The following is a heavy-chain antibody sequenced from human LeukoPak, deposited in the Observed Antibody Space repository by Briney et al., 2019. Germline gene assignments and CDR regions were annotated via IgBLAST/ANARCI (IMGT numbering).Heavy chain of an antibody. V-gene: IGHV3-23*01. CDR3: AKRTASGNYFDY. CDR2: ISDSGGHT. Sequence: SGGSLRLSCAASGITFSGYVFAWVRQAPGKGLEWVSSISDSGGHTYYTDSVKGHLTISRDNSNYMEYLQMNSLRAEDTAVYYCAKRTASGNYFDYWGQGILVTVSS. CDR1: GITFSGYV. D-gene: IGHD3-10*01. J-gene: IGHJ4*02.